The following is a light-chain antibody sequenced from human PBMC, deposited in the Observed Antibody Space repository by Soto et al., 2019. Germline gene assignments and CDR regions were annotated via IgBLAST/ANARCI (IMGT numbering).Light chain of an antibody. J-gene: IGLJ3*02. Sequence: QSVLTQPPSASGTPGQRVTMSCSGSSSNIVSYSVSWYLHLPGTAPQLLIYSDNQRPSGVPDRCSGSKSGTSASLAISGLQSEDEADYYCASWDDSLNGPVFGGGTKLTVL. CDR1: SSNIVSYS. V-gene: IGLV1-44*01. CDR3: ASWDDSLNGPV. CDR2: SDN.